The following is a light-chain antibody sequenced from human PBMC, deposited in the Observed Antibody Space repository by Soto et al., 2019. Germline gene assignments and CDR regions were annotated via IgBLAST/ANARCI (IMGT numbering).Light chain of an antibody. J-gene: IGKJ5*01. Sequence: EIVMTQSPGTLSVSPGERATLSCRASQTVSRHLAWYQQKPGQAPRLLIFGASTRATGIPDRFSGSGSGTDFTITISSLQSEDFAVYYCQQYNTWPLITFGPGTRLDIK. CDR2: GAS. CDR1: QTVSRH. V-gene: IGKV3-15*01. CDR3: QQYNTWPLIT.